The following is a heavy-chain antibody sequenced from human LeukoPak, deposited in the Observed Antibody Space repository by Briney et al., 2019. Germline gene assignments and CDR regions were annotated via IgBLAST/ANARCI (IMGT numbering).Heavy chain of an antibody. J-gene: IGHJ5*02. CDR3: ARRYSGYYGSGSYYYNWFDP. D-gene: IGHD3-10*01. V-gene: IGHV3-11*01. CDR2: ISSSGSTI. CDR1: GFTFSDYY. Sequence: GGSLRLSCAASGFTFSDYYMSWIRQASGKGLEWVSYISSSGSTIYYADSVKGRFTISRDNAKNSLYLQMNSLRAEDTAVYYCARRYSGYYGSGSYYYNWFDPWGQGTLVTVSS.